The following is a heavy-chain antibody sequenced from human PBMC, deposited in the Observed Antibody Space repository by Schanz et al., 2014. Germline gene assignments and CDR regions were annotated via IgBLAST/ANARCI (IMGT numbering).Heavy chain of an antibody. CDR3: ASPALVQGLMPEYYFDY. CDR1: GFTFSSYG. D-gene: IGHD3-10*01. V-gene: IGHV3-30*03. CDR2: ISFDGRNT. Sequence: QVQLVESGGGVVQPGRSLRLSCAASGFTFSSYGMHWVRQAPGKGLEWVGFISFDGRNTGYAHSVKGRFTISRDNSKNTLYLQMNSLRGEDTAVYYCASPALVQGLMPEYYFDYWGQGTLVTVSS. J-gene: IGHJ4*02.